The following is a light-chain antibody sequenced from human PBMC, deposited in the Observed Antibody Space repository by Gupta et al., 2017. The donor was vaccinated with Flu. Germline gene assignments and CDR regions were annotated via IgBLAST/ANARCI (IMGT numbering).Light chain of an antibody. CDR3: QQDNVYPKT. CDR2: KAS. Sequence: DIQMTQSPSTLAASVGDSVTLTCRASQNVNSWLAWYQQRPGKAPTLLIYKASTLHTGVSSRFSGSGSGTEFTLTISSLQPDDLGTYFCQQDNVYPKTFGQGTKVEIK. CDR1: QNVNSW. J-gene: IGKJ1*01. V-gene: IGKV1-5*03.